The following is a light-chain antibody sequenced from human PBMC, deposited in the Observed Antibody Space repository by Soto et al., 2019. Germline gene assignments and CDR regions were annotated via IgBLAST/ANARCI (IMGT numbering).Light chain of an antibody. CDR2: KAS. V-gene: IGKV1-5*03. J-gene: IGKJ1*01. Sequence: DIQMTQSPSTLSASVGDRVTITCRASPSIGSYLAWYQQKPGKAPKLLIYKASNLKSGVPSRFSGSGSGTEFTLTISSLQPDDFATYYCQQYNNYSSFGQGTKVEIK. CDR3: QQYNNYSS. CDR1: PSIGSY.